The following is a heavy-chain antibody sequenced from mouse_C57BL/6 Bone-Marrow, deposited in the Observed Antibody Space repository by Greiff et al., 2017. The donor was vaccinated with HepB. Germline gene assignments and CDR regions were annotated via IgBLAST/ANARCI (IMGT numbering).Heavy chain of an antibody. V-gene: IGHV5-4*01. D-gene: IGHD2-1*01. J-gene: IGHJ4*01. CDR3: ARDLLRWRDYAMDY. CDR1: GFTFSSYA. Sequence: EVHLVESGGGLVKPGGSLKLSCAASGFTFSSYAMSWVRQTPEKRLEWVATISDGGSYTYYPDNVKGRFTISRDNAKNNLYLQMSHLKSEDTAMYYCARDLLRWRDYAMDYWGQGTSVTVSS. CDR2: ISDGGSYT.